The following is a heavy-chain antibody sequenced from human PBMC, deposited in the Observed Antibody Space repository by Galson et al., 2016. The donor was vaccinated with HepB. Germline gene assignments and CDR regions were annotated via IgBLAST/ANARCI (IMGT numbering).Heavy chain of an antibody. Sequence: CAISWDSVSSNSAGWYWIRQSPSRGLEWLGRTYYRSKWHFDYAESVKNRITINPDTAKNQFSLQLNSVTPEDTAIYYCARSYLLGRGFGSWGQGTLVTVSS. CDR1: WDSVSSNSAG. J-gene: IGHJ4*02. CDR2: TYYRSKWHF. D-gene: IGHD7-27*01. V-gene: IGHV6-1*01. CDR3: ARSYLLGRGFGS.